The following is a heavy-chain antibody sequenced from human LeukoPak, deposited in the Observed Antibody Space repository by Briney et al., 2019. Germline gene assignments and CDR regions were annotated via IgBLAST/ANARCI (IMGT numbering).Heavy chain of an antibody. Sequence: ASVKVSCKASGYTFTSYAMNWVRQAPGQGLEWMGWINTNTGNPTYAQGFTGRFVFSLDTSVSTAYLQISSLKAEDTAVYYCARDEYCSSTSCPPDVYYYGMDVWGQGTTVTVSS. V-gene: IGHV7-4-1*02. CDR3: ARDEYCSSTSCPPDVYYYGMDV. J-gene: IGHJ6*02. CDR1: GYTFTSYA. D-gene: IGHD2-2*01. CDR2: INTNTGNP.